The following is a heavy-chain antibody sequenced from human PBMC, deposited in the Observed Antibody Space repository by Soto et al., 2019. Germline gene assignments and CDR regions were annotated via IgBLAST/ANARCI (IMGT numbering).Heavy chain of an antibody. CDR3: AHSRELGIIDY. D-gene: IGHD7-27*01. CDR1: GFSLSTSGVG. Sequence: QITLKESGPTLVKPTQTLTLTCTFSGFSLSTSGVGVGWIRQPPGKALEWLALIYWDDDKRYSPSLKSRLTXTXXASKNQVVLTMTNMDPVDTATYYWAHSRELGIIDYWGQGTLVTVSS. V-gene: IGHV2-5*02. CDR2: IYWDDDK. J-gene: IGHJ4*02.